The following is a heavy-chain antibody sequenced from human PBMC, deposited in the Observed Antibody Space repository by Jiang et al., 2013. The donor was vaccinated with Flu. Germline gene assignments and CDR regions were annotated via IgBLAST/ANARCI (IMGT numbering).Heavy chain of an antibody. CDR2: ITPIFGTP. V-gene: IGHV1-69*01. CDR1: GGTFSNCA. D-gene: IGHD3-3*01. J-gene: IGHJ6*02. Sequence: AEVKKPGSSVKVSCRVSGGTFSNCAISWVRQAPGQGFEWMGGITPIFGTPKYAQKFQGRVTIIADEYTSTAYMELRSLRSEDTAVYYCARGLDSQEYRMDVWGQGTTVTVSS. CDR3: ARGLDSQEYRMDV.